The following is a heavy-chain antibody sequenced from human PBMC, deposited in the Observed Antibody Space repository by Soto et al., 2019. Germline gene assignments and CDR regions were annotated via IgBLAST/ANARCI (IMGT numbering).Heavy chain of an antibody. J-gene: IGHJ5*02. D-gene: IGHD2-2*01. V-gene: IGHV1-2*04. CDR2: MNPGSGGT. Sequence: ASVKVSCKASGYTFTGHYMYWIRQAPGQGLEWMGWMNPGSGGTTYAQKFQGWVTMTRDTSMSTAYMELSRLTSNDTAVYYCARDWGYCSSTSCYEPFNWFDPWGQGTLVTVSS. CDR3: ARDWGYCSSTSCYEPFNWFDP. CDR1: GYTFTGHY.